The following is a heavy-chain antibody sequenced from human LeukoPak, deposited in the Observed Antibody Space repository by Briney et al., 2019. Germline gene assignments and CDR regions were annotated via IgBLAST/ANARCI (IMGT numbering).Heavy chain of an antibody. CDR1: GDSFSSNSAA. CDR3: ARVVGEELDY. D-gene: IGHD1-26*01. CDR2: TYYRSKWYN. J-gene: IGHJ4*02. V-gene: IGHV6-1*01. Sequence: SQTLSLTCALSGDSFSSNSAAWDWLRQSPSRGLEWLGRTYYRSKWYNDYAVSVKSRIAINPDTSKNQFSLQLNSVTPEDTAVYYCARVVGEELDYWGQGTLVTVSS.